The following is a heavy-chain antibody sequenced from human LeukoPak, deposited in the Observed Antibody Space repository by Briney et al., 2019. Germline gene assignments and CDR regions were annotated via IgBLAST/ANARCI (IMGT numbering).Heavy chain of an antibody. CDR3: AASGYSGYDIDY. Sequence: SETLSLTCTVSGGSISSYYWSWIRQPPGKGLEWIGYIYYSGSTNYNPSLKSRVTISVDTSKNQFSLKLSSVTAADTAVYYCAASGYSGYDIDYWGQGTLVTVSS. CDR1: GGSISSYY. J-gene: IGHJ4*02. D-gene: IGHD5-12*01. V-gene: IGHV4-59*01. CDR2: IYYSGST.